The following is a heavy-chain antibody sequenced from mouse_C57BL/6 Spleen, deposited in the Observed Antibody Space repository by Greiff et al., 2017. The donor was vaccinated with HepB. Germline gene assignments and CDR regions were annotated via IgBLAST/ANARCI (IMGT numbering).Heavy chain of an antibody. J-gene: IGHJ2*01. CDR3: ARKGGYDYDGYFDY. CDR1: GYTFTSYW. D-gene: IGHD2-4*01. V-gene: IGHV1-64*01. CDR2: IHPNSGST. Sequence: VQLQQPGAELVKPGASVKLSCKASGYTFTSYWMHWVKQRPGQGLEWIGMIHPNSGSTNYNEKFKSKATLTVDKSSSTAYMQLSSLTSEDSAVYYCARKGGYDYDGYFDYWGQGTTLTVSS.